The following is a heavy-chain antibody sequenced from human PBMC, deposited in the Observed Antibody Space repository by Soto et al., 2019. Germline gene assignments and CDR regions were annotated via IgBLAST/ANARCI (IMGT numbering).Heavy chain of an antibody. Sequence: QVQLVESGGGVVQPGRSLRLSCAASGFTFSSYAMHWVRQAPGKGLEWVAVISYDGSNKYYADSVKGRFTISRDNSKNTLYLQMNSLRAEDTAVYYCARSHYGDYQVYYYYYGMDVWGQGTTVTVSS. J-gene: IGHJ6*02. V-gene: IGHV3-30-3*01. D-gene: IGHD4-17*01. CDR3: ARSHYGDYQVYYYYYGMDV. CDR1: GFTFSSYA. CDR2: ISYDGSNK.